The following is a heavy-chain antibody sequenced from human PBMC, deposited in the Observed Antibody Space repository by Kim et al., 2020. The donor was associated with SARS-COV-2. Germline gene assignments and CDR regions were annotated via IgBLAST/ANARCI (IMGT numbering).Heavy chain of an antibody. CDR3: ARSYDSRYYYGMDV. CDR2: IIPIFGAA. Sequence: SVKVSCKASGGTFSSYAISWVRQAPGQGLEWMGGIIPIFGAAYYAPKFQGRVTITADESTSTAYMALSSLRSEDTAVYYCARSYDSRYYYGMDVWGQGTTVTLSS. CDR1: GGTFSSYA. D-gene: IGHD3-22*01. V-gene: IGHV1-69*13. J-gene: IGHJ6*02.